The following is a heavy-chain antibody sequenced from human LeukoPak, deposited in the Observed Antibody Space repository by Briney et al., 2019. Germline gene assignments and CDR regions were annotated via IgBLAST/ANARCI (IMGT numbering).Heavy chain of an antibody. CDR3: ARQGILPGGTNWFDP. Sequence: PSETLSLTCTVSGGSISSSSYYWGWIRQPPGKGLEWIGSIYYSGSTYYNPSLKSRVTISVDTSKNQFSLKPSSVTAADTAVYYCARQGILPGGTNWFDPWGQGTLVTVSS. CDR1: GGSISSSSYY. CDR2: IYYSGST. V-gene: IGHV4-39*01. D-gene: IGHD1-1*01. J-gene: IGHJ5*02.